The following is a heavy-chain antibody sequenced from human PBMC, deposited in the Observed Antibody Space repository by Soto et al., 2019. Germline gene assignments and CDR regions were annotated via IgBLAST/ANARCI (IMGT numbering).Heavy chain of an antibody. CDR2: IYNRGNT. CDR3: ASGRLTSGTIRAGTWGFDYYYGLDV. Sequence: SETLSLTCAVSGGSVSSGPHYWIWIRQSPGKRLEWIVYIYNRGNTKYNPSLKDRVTMSADTTENQVSLNLSSVTTADTDLYSCASGRLTSGTIRAGTWGFDYYYGLDVWGQGTTVTVSS. V-gene: IGHV4-61*01. CDR1: GGSVSSGPHY. D-gene: IGHD6-13*01. J-gene: IGHJ6*02.